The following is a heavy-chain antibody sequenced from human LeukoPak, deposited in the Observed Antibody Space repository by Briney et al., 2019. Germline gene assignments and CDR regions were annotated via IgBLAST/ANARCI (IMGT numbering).Heavy chain of an antibody. J-gene: IGHJ3*02. Sequence: GGSLRLSCAASGFTFSDYYMSWIRQAPGKGLEWVSYISSSGSTIYYADSVKGRFTISRDNAKNSLYLQMNSLRAEDTAVYYCAKDDSPYDYDAFDIWGQGTMVTVSS. CDR2: ISSSGSTI. CDR1: GFTFSDYY. V-gene: IGHV3-11*01. D-gene: IGHD5-12*01. CDR3: AKDDSPYDYDAFDI.